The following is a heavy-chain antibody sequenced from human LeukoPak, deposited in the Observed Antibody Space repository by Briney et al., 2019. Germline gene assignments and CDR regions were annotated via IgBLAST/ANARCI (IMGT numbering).Heavy chain of an antibody. J-gene: IGHJ4*02. CDR2: ISWNSGSI. Sequence: GGSLRLSCAASGFTFSSYAMHWVRQAPGKGLEWVSGISWNSGSIGYADSVKGRFTISRDNAKNSLYLQMNSLRAEDTALYYCAKDMDDSSGYYYFDYWGQGTLVTVSP. D-gene: IGHD3-22*01. V-gene: IGHV3-9*01. CDR1: GFTFSSYA. CDR3: AKDMDDSSGYYYFDY.